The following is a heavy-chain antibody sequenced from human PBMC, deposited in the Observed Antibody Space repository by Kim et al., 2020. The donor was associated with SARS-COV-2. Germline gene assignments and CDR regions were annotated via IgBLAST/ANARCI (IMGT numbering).Heavy chain of an antibody. Sequence: GGSLRLSCAASGFTFSSYSMNWVRQAPGKGLEWVSSISSSSSYIYYADSVKGRFTISRDNAKNSLYLQMNSLRAEDTAVYYCARLGYDSSGYYHYYYGMDVWGQGTTVTVSS. CDR3: ARLGYDSSGYYHYYYGMDV. J-gene: IGHJ6*02. CDR1: GFTFSSYS. CDR2: ISSSSSYI. V-gene: IGHV3-21*01. D-gene: IGHD3-22*01.